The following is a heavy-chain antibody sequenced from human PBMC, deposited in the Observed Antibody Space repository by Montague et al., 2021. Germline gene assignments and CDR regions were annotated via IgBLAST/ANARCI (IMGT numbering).Heavy chain of an antibody. CDR3: ARGGLRNYYYYMDV. Sequence: SLRLSCAASGFTFRSYWMHWVRQAPGKGLVWVSRIKSDGLIAIYADSVKGRFTISRDNAKDTLHLQMNSLRAEDTATYYCARGGLRNYYYYMDVWGKGTTVPVSS. CDR2: IKSDGLIA. J-gene: IGHJ6*03. CDR1: GFTFRSYW. D-gene: IGHD3-16*01. V-gene: IGHV3-74*01.